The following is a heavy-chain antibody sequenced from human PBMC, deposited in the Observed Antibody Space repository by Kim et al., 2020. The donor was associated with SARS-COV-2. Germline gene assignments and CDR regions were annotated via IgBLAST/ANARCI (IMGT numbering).Heavy chain of an antibody. CDR3: ALCPRPAGAYYYDSSGYYPEYFQH. J-gene: IGHJ1*01. V-gene: IGHV1-69*13. CDR2: IIPIFGTA. D-gene: IGHD3-22*01. Sequence: SVKVSCKASGGTFSSYAISWVRQAPGQGLEWMGGIIPIFGTANYAQKFQGRVTITADESTSTAYMELSSLRSEDTAVYYCALCPRPAGAYYYDSSGYYPEYFQHWGQGTLVTVSS. CDR1: GGTFSSYA.